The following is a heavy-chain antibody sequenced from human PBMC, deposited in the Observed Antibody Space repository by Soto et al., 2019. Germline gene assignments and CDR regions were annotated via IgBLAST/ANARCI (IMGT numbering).Heavy chain of an antibody. J-gene: IGHJ6*03. Sequence: ASVKVSCKASGYTFTSYGISWVRQAPGQGLEWMGWISAYNGNTNYAQKLQGRATMTTDTSTSTAYMELRSLRSDDTAVYYCARAGYDILTGYYNWGFYYYYYMDVWGKGTTVTVSS. CDR1: GYTFTSYG. CDR3: ARAGYDILTGYYNWGFYYYYYMDV. D-gene: IGHD3-9*01. CDR2: ISAYNGNT. V-gene: IGHV1-18*01.